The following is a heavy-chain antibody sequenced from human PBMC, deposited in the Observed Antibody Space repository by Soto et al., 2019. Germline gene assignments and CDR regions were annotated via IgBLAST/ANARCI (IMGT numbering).Heavy chain of an antibody. D-gene: IGHD6-19*01. Sequence: GASVKVSCKASGYTFTGYYMHWVRQAPGQGLEWMGWINPNSGGTNYAQKFQGRVTMTRDTSISTAYMELSRLRSDDTAVYYCAREYFIGSGWYNWFDPWGQGTLVTV. V-gene: IGHV1-2*02. CDR1: GYTFTGYY. J-gene: IGHJ5*02. CDR2: INPNSGGT. CDR3: AREYFIGSGWYNWFDP.